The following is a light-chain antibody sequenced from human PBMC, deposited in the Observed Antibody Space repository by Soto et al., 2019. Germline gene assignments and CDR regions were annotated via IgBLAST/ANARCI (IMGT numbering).Light chain of an antibody. CDR3: QKYDKYPRH. CDR2: DAS. V-gene: IGKV1-5*01. J-gene: IGKJ4*01. CDR1: QSVRSW. Sequence: DIRMTQSPSTLSASVGDMVTITCRASQSVRSWLAWYQQKPGRAPKFLIYDASSLESGVPSKFSGSGSGTEFTLTISNLQTDDFATYYCQKYDKYPRHFGGGTKVDIK.